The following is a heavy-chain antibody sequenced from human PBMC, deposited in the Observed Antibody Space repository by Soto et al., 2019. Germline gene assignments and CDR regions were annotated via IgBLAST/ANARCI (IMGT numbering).Heavy chain of an antibody. CDR2: INPNSGGT. V-gene: IGHV1-2*02. CDR3: AVPRGVPAAPYYYYGMDV. D-gene: IGHD2-2*01. J-gene: IGHJ6*02. CDR1: GYTFTGYY. Sequence: QVQLVQSGAEVKKPGASVKVSCKASGYTFTGYYMHWVRQAPGQGLEWMGWINPNSGGTNYAQKCQGRVTMTRDTSISTAYMELSRLRSDDTAVYYCAVPRGVPAAPYYYYGMDVWGQGTTVTVSS.